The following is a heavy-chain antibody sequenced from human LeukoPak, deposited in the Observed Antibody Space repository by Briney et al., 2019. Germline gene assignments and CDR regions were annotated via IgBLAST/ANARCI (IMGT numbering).Heavy chain of an antibody. J-gene: IGHJ4*02. V-gene: IGHV1-24*01. CDR3: ARGDRTVGFDY. D-gene: IGHD4-11*01. CDR2: FDPEDGET. CDR1: GYTLTELS. Sequence: ASVKVSCKVSGYTLTELSMHWVRQAPGKGLEWMGGFDPEDGETIYAQKFQGRVTITADKSTSTAYMELSSLRSEDTAVYYCARGDRTVGFDYWGQGTLVTVSS.